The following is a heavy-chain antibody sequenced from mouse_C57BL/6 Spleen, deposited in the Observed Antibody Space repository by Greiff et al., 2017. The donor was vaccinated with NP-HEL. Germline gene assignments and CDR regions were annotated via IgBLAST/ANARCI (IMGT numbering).Heavy chain of an antibody. V-gene: IGHV1-64*01. J-gene: IGHJ3*01. CDR1: GYTFTSYW. D-gene: IGHD4-1*01. CDR3: ARSGWERAWFAY. CDR2: IHPNSGST. Sequence: VQLQQPGAELVKPGASVKLSCTASGYTFTSYWMHWVKQRPGQGLEWIGMIHPNSGSTNYNEKFKSKATLTVDKSSSTAYMQLSSRTSEDSAVYYCARSGWERAWFAYWGQGTLVTVSA.